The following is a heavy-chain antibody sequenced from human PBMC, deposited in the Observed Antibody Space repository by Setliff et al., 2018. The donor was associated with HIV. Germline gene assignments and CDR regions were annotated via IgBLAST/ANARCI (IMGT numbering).Heavy chain of an antibody. CDR2: IHYGGFF. J-gene: IGHJ4*02. V-gene: IGHV4-39*01. D-gene: IGHD3-10*01. CDR3: ARPALGIGGGSRFDN. Sequence: PSETLSLTCTVSGGSFRSSRYYWGWIRQPPGKGLEWIGNIHYGGFFRYSPSLKSRVTISVDTSKNQFSLKLSSVTAADTAVYYCARPALGIGGGSRFDNWGQGTRVTVSS. CDR1: GGSFRSSRYY.